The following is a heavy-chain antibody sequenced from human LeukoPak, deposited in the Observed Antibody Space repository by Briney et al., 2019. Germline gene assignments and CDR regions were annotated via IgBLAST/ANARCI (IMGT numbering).Heavy chain of an antibody. CDR3: ARVYFETRGGACDI. D-gene: IGHD2/OR15-2a*01. CDR2: ISAYDGNT. Sequence: ASVKVSCKASGYTFTTYAISWVRQAPGQGLEWMGWISAYDGNTDYSDNLQGRVSMTTDTSTNTAYLEMRSLRSDDTAVYYCARVYFETRGGACDIWGQGTMVTVSS. CDR1: GYTFTTYA. V-gene: IGHV1-18*01. J-gene: IGHJ3*02.